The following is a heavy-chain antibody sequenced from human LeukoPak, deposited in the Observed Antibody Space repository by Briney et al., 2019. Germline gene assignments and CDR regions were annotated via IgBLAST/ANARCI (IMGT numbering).Heavy chain of an antibody. J-gene: IGHJ4*02. V-gene: IGHV1-69*05. CDR3: ARWGYCSSTSCYGYFDY. D-gene: IGHD2-2*01. CDR2: IIPIFGTA. Sequence: SLTVSCKASRYTFTSYGISWVRHAPGQGLGCMGTIIPIFGTANYAQKFQGRVTITTDESTSTAYMELSSLRSEDTAVYYCARWGYCSSTSCYGYFDYWGQGTLVTVSS. CDR1: RYTFTSYG.